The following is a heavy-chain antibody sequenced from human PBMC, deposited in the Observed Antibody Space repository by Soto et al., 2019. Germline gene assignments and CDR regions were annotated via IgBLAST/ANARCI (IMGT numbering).Heavy chain of an antibody. CDR1: GFTFSAYV. D-gene: IGHD6-13*01. Sequence: PGGSLRLSCAASGFTFSAYVMSWVRQAPGKGLEWVANIKQGGSEKYYVDSVKGRFTISSDNAKNSLYLQMNSLRAEDTAVYYCARVSGAAAGFDYWGQGTLVTSPQ. V-gene: IGHV3-7*03. J-gene: IGHJ4*02. CDR3: ARVSGAAAGFDY. CDR2: IKQGGSEK.